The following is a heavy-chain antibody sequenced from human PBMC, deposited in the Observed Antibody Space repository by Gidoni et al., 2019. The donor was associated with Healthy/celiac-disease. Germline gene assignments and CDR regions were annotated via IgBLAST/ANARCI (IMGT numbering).Heavy chain of an antibody. Sequence: EVQLLESGGGLVQPGGSLRLPCAASGFTFTRSALSWVRQAPGTGLEWVSAIGGSGGSTYYADSVKGRFTISRDNSKNTLYLQMNSLRAEDTAVYYCAKVSVVVVPAAREDDAFDIWGQGTMVTVSS. D-gene: IGHD2-2*01. V-gene: IGHV3-23*01. CDR1: GFTFTRSA. J-gene: IGHJ3*02. CDR2: IGGSGGST. CDR3: AKVSVVVVPAAREDDAFDI.